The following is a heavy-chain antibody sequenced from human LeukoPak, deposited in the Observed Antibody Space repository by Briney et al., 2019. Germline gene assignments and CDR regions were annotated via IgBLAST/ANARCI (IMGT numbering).Heavy chain of an antibody. CDR1: GFTFSSYG. CDR2: ISGSGGST. V-gene: IGHV3-23*01. CDR3: AKGVYYYDSSAPLDY. D-gene: IGHD3-22*01. Sequence: PGGSLRLSCAASGFTFSSYGMSWVRQAPGKGLEWGSAISGSGGSTYYADSVKGRFTISRDNSKNTLYLQMNSLRAEDTAVYYCAKGVYYYDSSAPLDYWGQGTLVTVSS. J-gene: IGHJ4*02.